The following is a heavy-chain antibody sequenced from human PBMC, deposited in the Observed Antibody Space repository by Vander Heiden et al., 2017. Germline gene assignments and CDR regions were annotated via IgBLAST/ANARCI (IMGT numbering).Heavy chain of an antibody. CDR3: ARIGYSSSSLDY. J-gene: IGHJ4*02. CDR2: INQDGSIT. CDR1: ELPFSNYW. D-gene: IGHD6-6*01. Sequence: EVQLVESGGDLVQPGGSLRLSCAPSELPFSNYWMTWVRQAPGKGLEWVANINQDGSITYYLDSMKGRFIISRDNSKSSLYLQLNSLRAEDTAIYYCARIGYSSSSLDYWGQGTLVTVSS. V-gene: IGHV3-7*01.